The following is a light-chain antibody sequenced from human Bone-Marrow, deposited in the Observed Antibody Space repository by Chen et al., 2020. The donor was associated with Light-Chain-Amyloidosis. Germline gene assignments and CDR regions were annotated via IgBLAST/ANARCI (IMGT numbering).Light chain of an antibody. V-gene: IGLV3-25*03. CDR1: DLPTKY. CDR3: QSADSSGTYEVI. J-gene: IGLJ2*01. Sequence: SYELTQPPSVSVSPGQTARITCSGDDLPTKYAYCYQQKPGQAPVLVIHRDTERPSGISELFSGASSGTTATLTISGVQAEDEADYHCQSADSSGTYEVIFGGGTKLTVL. CDR2: RDT.